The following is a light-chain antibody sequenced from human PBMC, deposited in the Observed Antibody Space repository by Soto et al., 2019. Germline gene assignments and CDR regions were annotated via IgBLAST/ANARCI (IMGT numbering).Light chain of an antibody. J-gene: IGKJ4*01. CDR2: NSS. CDR1: QSISTN. CDR3: QQCSTWPLT. Sequence: EIVMTQSPATLSVSPGEGVTFSCRASQSISTNLAWYQQKPGQAPRLLIHNSSTRAVGAPARFSGRGSGTEFTLTISGLQSEDLAVYYCQQCSTWPLTSGGGTKVEIK. V-gene: IGKV3-15*01.